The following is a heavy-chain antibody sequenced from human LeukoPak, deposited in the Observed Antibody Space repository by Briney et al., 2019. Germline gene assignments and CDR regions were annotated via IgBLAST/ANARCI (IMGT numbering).Heavy chain of an antibody. J-gene: IGHJ4*02. CDR2: TSSDLNVK. V-gene: IGHV3-30*03. CDR1: GFTFSSYG. CDR3: AREGYYRSGSPPSLYFDY. Sequence: GGSLRLSCAASGFTFSSYGMHWVRQAPGKGLEWVAVTSSDLNVKLYADSVKGRFTISRDNSRSTLYLQMNSLRPEDTAIYYCAREGYYRSGSPPSLYFDYWGQGTLVTVSS. D-gene: IGHD3-10*01.